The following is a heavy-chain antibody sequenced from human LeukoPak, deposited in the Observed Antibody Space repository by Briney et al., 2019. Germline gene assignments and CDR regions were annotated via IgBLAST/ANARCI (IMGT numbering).Heavy chain of an antibody. CDR2: IYTSGST. V-gene: IGHV4-4*07. D-gene: IGHD2-2*01. J-gene: IGHJ6*02. CDR3: ARERYCSSTSCYLHYYYYGMDV. CDR1: GGSISSYY. Sequence: PSETLSLTCTVSGGSISSYYWSWIRQPAGKGLEWIGRIYTSGSTNYNPSLKSRVTMSVDTSKNQFSLKLSSVTAADTAVYYCARERYCSSTSCYLHYYYYGMDVWGQGTRVTVSS.